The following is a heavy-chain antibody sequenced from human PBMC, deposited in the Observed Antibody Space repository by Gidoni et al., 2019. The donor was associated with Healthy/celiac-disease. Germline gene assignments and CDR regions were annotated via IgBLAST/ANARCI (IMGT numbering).Heavy chain of an antibody. J-gene: IGHJ6*02. CDR1: GGSISSSSYY. CDR3: ARRTIDYDFWSDEATPTLGDYGMDV. CDR2: IYYSGST. D-gene: IGHD3-3*01. V-gene: IGHV4-39*01. Sequence: QLQLQESGPGLVKPSETLSLTCTVSGGSISSSSYYWVWIRQPPGKGLEWIGIIYYSGSTYYNPSLKSRVTISVDTSKNQFSLKLSSVTAADTAVYYCARRTIDYDFWSDEATPTLGDYGMDVWGQGTTVTVSS.